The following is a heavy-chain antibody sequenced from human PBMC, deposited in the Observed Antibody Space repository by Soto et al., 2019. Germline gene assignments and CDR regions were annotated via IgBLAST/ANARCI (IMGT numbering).Heavy chain of an antibody. CDR3: VRDAHYRPNALDM. CDR1: GFTFSNYG. CDR2: ILNAGSSE. V-gene: IGHV3-33*01. D-gene: IGHD3-10*01. Sequence: QVQLVESGGAVVQPGRSLRLSCAASGFTFSNYGMHWVRQAPGKGLEWVSLILNAGSSEYYRDSVKGRFTISRDNSRNTLFLQMDTLRDEFTALYYCVRDAHYRPNALDMWGQGAMVSVSS. J-gene: IGHJ3*02.